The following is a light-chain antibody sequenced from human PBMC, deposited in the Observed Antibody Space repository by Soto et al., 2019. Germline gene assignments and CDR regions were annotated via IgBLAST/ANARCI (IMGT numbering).Light chain of an antibody. V-gene: IGLV1-44*01. J-gene: IGLJ1*01. CDR2: SHN. CDR3: AAWDDSLNGYV. CDR1: SSNIGSNT. Sequence: QSVLNQPPSASGTPGQRVTISCSGSSSNIGSNTVNWYQQLPGTAPKLLIYSHNQRPSGVPDRFSGSQSGTSASLAISGLQSEDEADYYCAAWDDSLNGYVFGTGTKVTVL.